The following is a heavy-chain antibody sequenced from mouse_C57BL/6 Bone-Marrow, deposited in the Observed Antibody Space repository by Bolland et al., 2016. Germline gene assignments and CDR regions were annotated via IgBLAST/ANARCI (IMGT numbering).Heavy chain of an antibody. D-gene: IGHD2-2*01. CDR3: ARGIYYGSSFAY. Sequence: KYNEKFKGKATLTADTSSSTAYMQLSSLTSEDSAVYYCARGIYYGSSFAYWGQGTRV. J-gene: IGHJ3*01. V-gene: IGHV1-66*01.